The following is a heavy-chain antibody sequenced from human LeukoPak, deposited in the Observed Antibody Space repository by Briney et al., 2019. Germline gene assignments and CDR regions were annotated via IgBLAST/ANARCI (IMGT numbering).Heavy chain of an antibody. Sequence: GGSLRLSCTASGFTFGDYAMSWVRQAPGKGLEWVGFIRSKAYGGTTEFAASVKGRFTISRDDSKSIAYLQMNSLKTEDTAVYYCTRDPRGSYGPDAFDIWGQGTMVTVSS. CDR2: IRSKAYGGTT. CDR1: GFTFGDYA. J-gene: IGHJ3*02. CDR3: TRDPRGSYGPDAFDI. D-gene: IGHD1-26*01. V-gene: IGHV3-49*04.